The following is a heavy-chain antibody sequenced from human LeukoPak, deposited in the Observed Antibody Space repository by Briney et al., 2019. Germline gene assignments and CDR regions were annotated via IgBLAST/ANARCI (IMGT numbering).Heavy chain of an antibody. D-gene: IGHD1-26*01. V-gene: IGHV3-23*01. Sequence: GGSLRLSCAASGFTFNTYSMNWARQAPGKGLEWVSSISASAAMTYYADSVRGRFTVSRDNSNNTLYLQMSSLTAADTAVYYCAKDRSIGTYYTFDHWGQGTLVTVSS. CDR3: AKDRSIGTYYTFDH. CDR2: ISASAAMT. CDR1: GFTFNTYS. J-gene: IGHJ4*02.